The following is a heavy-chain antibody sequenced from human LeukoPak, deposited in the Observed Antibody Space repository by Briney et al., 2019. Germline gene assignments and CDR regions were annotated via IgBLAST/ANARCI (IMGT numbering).Heavy chain of an antibody. Sequence: SETLSLTCTVSGGSISSYYWSWIRQPAGKGLEWIGRIYTSGSTNYNPSLKSRVTMSVDTSKNQFSLKLGSVTAADTAVYYCASEAYYYDSSGYYKYWGQGTLVTVSS. CDR2: IYTSGST. V-gene: IGHV4-4*07. D-gene: IGHD3-22*01. CDR1: GGSISSYY. J-gene: IGHJ4*02. CDR3: ASEAYYYDSSGYYKY.